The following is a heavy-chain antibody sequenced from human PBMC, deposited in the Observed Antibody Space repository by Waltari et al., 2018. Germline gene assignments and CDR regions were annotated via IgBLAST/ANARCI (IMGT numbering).Heavy chain of an antibody. CDR2: ISSTGTYT. J-gene: IGHJ4*02. CDR1: GFPFRSHS. D-gene: IGHD7-27*01. Sequence: EVQLVASGGGLVQPGGSMHLSCAASGFPFRSHSMNWVRQAPGKGLEWISSISSTGTYTHYADSVKGRFTISRDNAKNSLYLQMNSLRAEDTGVYWCATGGWGFYLDNWGQGTLVTFSS. CDR3: ATGGWGFYLDN. V-gene: IGHV3-21*01.